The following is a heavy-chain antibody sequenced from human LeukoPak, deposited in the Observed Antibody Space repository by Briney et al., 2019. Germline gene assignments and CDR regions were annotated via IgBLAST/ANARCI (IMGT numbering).Heavy chain of an antibody. D-gene: IGHD6-19*01. Sequence: PGGSLRLSCAASGFTFSSYAMRWVRQAPGKGLEWVSAISGSGGSTYYADSVKGRFTISRDNSKNTLYLQMNSLRAEDTAVYYCAKRSQWLVSPPDYWGQGTLVTVSS. CDR2: ISGSGGST. CDR1: GFTFSSYA. V-gene: IGHV3-23*01. CDR3: AKRSQWLVSPPDY. J-gene: IGHJ4*02.